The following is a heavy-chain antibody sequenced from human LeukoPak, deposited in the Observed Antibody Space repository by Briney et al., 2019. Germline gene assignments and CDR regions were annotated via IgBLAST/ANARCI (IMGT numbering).Heavy chain of an antibody. CDR2: IKSKTDGGTT. J-gene: IGHJ4*02. V-gene: IGHV3-15*01. Sequence: PGGSLRLSCAASGFTFSNAWMSWVRQAPGKGLVWVGRIKSKTDGGTTDYAAPVKGRFTISRDDSKNTLYLQMNSLKTEDTAVYYCTTGPYYYGSGSYFGWGQGTLVTVSS. D-gene: IGHD3-10*01. CDR1: GFTFSNAW. CDR3: TTGPYYYGSGSYFG.